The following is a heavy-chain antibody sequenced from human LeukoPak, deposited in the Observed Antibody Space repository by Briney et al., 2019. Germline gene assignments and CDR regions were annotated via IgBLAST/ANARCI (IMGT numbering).Heavy chain of an antibody. CDR1: GFTFSSYW. Sequence: PGGSLRLSCAASGFTFSSYWMSWVRQAPGKGLEWVANIKQDGSEKYYVDSVKGRFTISRDNAKNSLYLQMNSLRAEDTAVYYCARDRRGSFFLSDYWGQGTLVTVSS. CDR2: IKQDGSEK. D-gene: IGHD5-12*01. CDR3: ARDRRGSFFLSDY. J-gene: IGHJ4*02. V-gene: IGHV3-7*01.